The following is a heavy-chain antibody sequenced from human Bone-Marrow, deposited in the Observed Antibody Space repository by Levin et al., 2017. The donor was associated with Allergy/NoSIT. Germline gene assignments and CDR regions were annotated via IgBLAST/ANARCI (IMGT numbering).Heavy chain of an antibody. V-gene: IGHV3-30*04. CDR2: ISYNENKR. J-gene: IGHJ4*02. D-gene: IGHD6-13*01. CDR3: ARDHQNPSSNLNY. CDR1: GFTFSDYP. Sequence: GESLKISCAASGFTFSDYPFHWVRQAPGKGLEWVAVISYNENKRYYTESVKGRFLLSRDNSKNTVYLQMNGLRPEDTAVYYCARDHQNPSSNLNYWGQGTLVVVSS.